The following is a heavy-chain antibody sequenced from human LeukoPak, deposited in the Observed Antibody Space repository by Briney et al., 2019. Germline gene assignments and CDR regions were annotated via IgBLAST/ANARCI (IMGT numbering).Heavy chain of an antibody. CDR1: GGSISSGSYY. CDR3: ARGSIDSSGWYVTPGIEYNWFDP. D-gene: IGHD6-19*01. J-gene: IGHJ5*02. Sequence: SETLSLTCTVSGGSISSGSYYWSWIRQPAGKGLEWIGRIYTSGSTNYNPSLKSRVTISVDTSKNQFSLKLSSVTAADTAVYYCARGSIDSSGWYVTPGIEYNWFDPWGQGTLVTVSS. CDR2: IYTSGST. V-gene: IGHV4-61*02.